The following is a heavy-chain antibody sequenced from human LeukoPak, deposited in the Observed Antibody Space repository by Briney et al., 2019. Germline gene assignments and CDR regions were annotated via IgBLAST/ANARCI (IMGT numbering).Heavy chain of an antibody. CDR3: ARGPKEVVYYYYYYGMDV. V-gene: IGHV3-33*01. Sequence: PVRSLRLSCAASGFTFSSYGMHWVRQAPGKGLEWVAVIWYDGSNKYYADSVKGRFTISRDNSKNTLYLQMNSLRAEDTALYYCARGPKEVVYYYYYYGMDVWGKGTTVTVSS. J-gene: IGHJ6*04. D-gene: IGHD2-2*01. CDR2: IWYDGSNK. CDR1: GFTFSSYG.